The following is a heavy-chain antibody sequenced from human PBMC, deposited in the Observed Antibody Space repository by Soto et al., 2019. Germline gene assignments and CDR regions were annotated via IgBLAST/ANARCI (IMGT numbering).Heavy chain of an antibody. D-gene: IGHD6-13*01. CDR3: AKKEGTAPGINY. CDR2: ISNSGSAT. J-gene: IGHJ4*02. V-gene: IGHV3-23*01. CDR1: GFTFISSA. Sequence: GGSLRLSCAVSGFTFISSAMSWVRQAPGKGLEWVSVISNSGSATDYADSVKGRFTISRDNSKNTLLLQMNSLRAEDTAVYYCAKKEGTAPGINYWGQGTLVTVSS.